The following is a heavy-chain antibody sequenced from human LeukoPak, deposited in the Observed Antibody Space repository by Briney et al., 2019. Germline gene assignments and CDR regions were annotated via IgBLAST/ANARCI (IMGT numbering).Heavy chain of an antibody. D-gene: IGHD2-15*01. Sequence: GGSLRLSCAASGFTFSNYWMSWVRQAPGKGLEWVANIKHDGNEKYYVDSVKGRFTISRGNAKNSLFLHMNSLRAEDMAVYYCARAVASNWFDPWGQGTLVPVSS. CDR2: IKHDGNEK. J-gene: IGHJ5*02. CDR3: ARAVASNWFDP. V-gene: IGHV3-7*04. CDR1: GFTFSNYW.